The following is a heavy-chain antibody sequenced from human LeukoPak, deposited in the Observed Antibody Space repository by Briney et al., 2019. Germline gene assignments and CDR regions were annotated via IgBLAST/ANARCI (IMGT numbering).Heavy chain of an antibody. CDR3: ARQLRDGYNYHYFDD. D-gene: IGHD5-24*01. V-gene: IGHV4-59*08. CDR1: GGSISTYY. Sequence: PSETLSLTCTVSGGSISTYYWSWVRQPPGKGLEWIGYIYYSGSSNYNPSLRSRVTISLDTSKNQFSLKLSSVTAAGTAVYYCARQLRDGYNYHYFDDWGQGTLVTVSS. J-gene: IGHJ4*02. CDR2: IYYSGSS.